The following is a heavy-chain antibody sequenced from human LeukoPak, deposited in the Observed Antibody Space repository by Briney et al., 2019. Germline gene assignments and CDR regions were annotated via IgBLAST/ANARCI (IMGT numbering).Heavy chain of an antibody. CDR1: GGTFSSYS. Sequence: ASVKVSCKASGGTFSSYSISWVRQAPGQGLEWMGCVNPNSGDTNYAQKFQGSVTMTRDTSISTVYMELSRLRSDDTAVYYCARASGSYWWFDSWGQGTLVTVSS. D-gene: IGHD1-26*01. CDR3: ARASGSYWWFDS. V-gene: IGHV1-2*02. CDR2: VNPNSGDT. J-gene: IGHJ5*01.